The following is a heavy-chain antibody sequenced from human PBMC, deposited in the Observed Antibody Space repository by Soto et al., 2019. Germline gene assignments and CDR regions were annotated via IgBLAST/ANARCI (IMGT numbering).Heavy chain of an antibody. D-gene: IGHD3-10*01. CDR3: ARDGGTMVLGVIGFDY. J-gene: IGHJ4*02. V-gene: IGHV4-31*03. CDR2: IYYSGST. CDR1: GGSISSGGYY. Sequence: QVQLQESGPGLVKPSQTLSLTCTVSGGSISSGGYYWSWIRQHPGKGLEWIGYIYYSGSTYYNPTLTIRVTISLDTSKNQCSLNVSSVTAAVTAVYYCARDGGTMVLGVIGFDYWGQGTLVTVSS.